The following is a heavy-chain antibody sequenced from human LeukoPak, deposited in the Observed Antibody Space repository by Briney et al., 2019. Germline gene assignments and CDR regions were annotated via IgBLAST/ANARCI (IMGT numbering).Heavy chain of an antibody. J-gene: IGHJ3*02. Sequence: PGRSLRLSCAASGFTFSTYFMHWVCQAPGKGLEWVAVIASDGSHTFYVESVKGRFTISRDNSKNTLYLQMNSLRAEDTAVYFCARERQDTIVHSGAFDIWGQGTIVTVSS. V-gene: IGHV3-30-3*01. CDR1: GFTFSTYF. CDR2: IASDGSHT. CDR3: ARERQDTIVHSGAFDI. D-gene: IGHD3-10*01.